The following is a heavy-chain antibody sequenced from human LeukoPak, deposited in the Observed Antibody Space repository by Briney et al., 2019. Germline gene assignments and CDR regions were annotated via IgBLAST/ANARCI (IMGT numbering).Heavy chain of an antibody. CDR2: INTNTGKP. D-gene: IGHD6-13*01. CDR3: ARETPGIAGS. J-gene: IGHJ5*02. CDR1: GYTLTDYT. Sequence: ASVKVSCKASGYTLTDYTINWVRQAPEQGLEWMGWINTNTGKPTYAQGFTGRFVFSLDTSVTTAYLQISSLKAEDTAVYYCARETPGIAGSWGQGTLVTVSS. V-gene: IGHV7-4-1*02.